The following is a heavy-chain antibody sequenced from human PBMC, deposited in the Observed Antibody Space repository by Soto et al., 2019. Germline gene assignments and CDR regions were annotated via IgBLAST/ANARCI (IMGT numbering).Heavy chain of an antibody. J-gene: IGHJ1*01. CDR2: IYYSGST. CDR1: GGSISSCGYY. D-gene: IGHD4-17*01. CDR3: ARGTPTPFQH. V-gene: IGHV4-30-4*01. Sequence: QVQLQESGPGLLKPSQTLSLTCSVSGGSISSCGYYWGGIRQPPGKGLEWIGYIYYSGSTYYNPSLKSRVTISVDTSKNQFSLKLSSVTAADTAVYYCARGTPTPFQHWGQGTLVTVSS.